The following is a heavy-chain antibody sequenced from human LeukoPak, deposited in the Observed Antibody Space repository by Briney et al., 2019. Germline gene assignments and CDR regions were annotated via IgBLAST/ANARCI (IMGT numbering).Heavy chain of an antibody. CDR1: GFTFSSYA. CDR3: ATEKGDSPDY. V-gene: IGHV3-23*01. CDR2: ISGSGDNT. J-gene: IGHJ4*02. Sequence: GGSLRLSCAASGFTFSSYAMSWVRQAPGKGLEWVSGISGSGDNTYYADSVTGRLTVSRDNAKNTLYLQMNSLRADDTAVYYCATEKGDSPDYWGQGSLVTVSS. D-gene: IGHD2-21*01.